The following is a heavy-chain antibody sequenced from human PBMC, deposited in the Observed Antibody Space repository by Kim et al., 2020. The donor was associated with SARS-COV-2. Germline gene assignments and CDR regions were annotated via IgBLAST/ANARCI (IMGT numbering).Heavy chain of an antibody. CDR2: IWYDGSNK. Sequence: GGSLRLSCAASGFTFSSYGMHWVRQAPGKGLEWVAVIWYDGSNKYYADSVKGRFTISRDNSKNTLYLQMNSLRAEDTAVYYCARDGIVGATPMFDYWGQGTPGTVSS. CDR3: ARDGIVGATPMFDY. D-gene: IGHD1-26*01. J-gene: IGHJ4*02. V-gene: IGHV3-33*01. CDR1: GFTFSSYG.